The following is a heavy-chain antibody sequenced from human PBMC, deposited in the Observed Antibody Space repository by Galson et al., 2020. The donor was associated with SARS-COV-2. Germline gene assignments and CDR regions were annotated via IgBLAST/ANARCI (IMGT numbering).Heavy chain of an antibody. CDR1: GFSLSTSGLC. D-gene: IGHD3-10*01. CDR3: ARISMVRGVCYDY. J-gene: IGHJ4*02. Sequence: SGPTLVKPTQTLTLTCTFSGFSLSTSGLCVSWIRQPPGKALEWLARIDWDDEKYYSTSLKTRLTISKDTSKNQVVHTMTNMDPVDTATYYCARISMVRGVCYDYWGQGTLVTVSS. V-gene: IGHV2-70*11. CDR2: IDWDDEK.